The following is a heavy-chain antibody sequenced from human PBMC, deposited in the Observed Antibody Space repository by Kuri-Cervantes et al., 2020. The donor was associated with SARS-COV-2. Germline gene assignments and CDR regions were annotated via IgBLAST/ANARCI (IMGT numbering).Heavy chain of an antibody. CDR3: ARARLGDWYFDL. CDR2: IYSGGTT. Sequence: LSLTCAASGFTVTSGYMTWVRQAPGKGLEWVSIIYSGGTTYYGDSVKGRFTMSRDTSKSTVYLQMDSLRVDDTAVYYCARARLGDWYFDLWGRGTMVTVSS. CDR1: GFTVTSGY. J-gene: IGHJ2*01. D-gene: IGHD3-16*01. V-gene: IGHV3-66*01.